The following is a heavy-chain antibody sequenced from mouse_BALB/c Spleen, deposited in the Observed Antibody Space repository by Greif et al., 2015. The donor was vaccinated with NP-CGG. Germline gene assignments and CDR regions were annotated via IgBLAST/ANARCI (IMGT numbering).Heavy chain of an antibody. CDR3: TRSFGWYAMDY. D-gene: IGHD2-2*01. CDR1: GYTFTDYE. J-gene: IGHJ4*01. Sequence: VQLQQSGAELVRPGASVTLSCKASGYTFTDYEMHWVKQTPVHGLGWIGAIDPETGGTAYNQKFKGKATLTADKSSSTAYMELRSLTSEDSAVYYCTRSFGWYAMDYWGQGTSVTVSS. CDR2: IDPETGGT. V-gene: IGHV1-15*01.